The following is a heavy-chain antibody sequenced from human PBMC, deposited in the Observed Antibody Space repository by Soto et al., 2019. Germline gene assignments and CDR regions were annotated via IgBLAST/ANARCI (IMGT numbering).Heavy chain of an antibody. CDR2: VSYSEGT. D-gene: IGHD3-16*02. V-gene: IGHV4-30-4*01. CDR1: GGSINSGDYY. CDR3: ARADDSNYRFDY. Sequence: QVQLQESGPGLVKPSQTLSLTCTVSGGSINSGDYYWSWIRQPPGKGLEWIGSVSYSEGTYYNPSLKCRVTISVDTSKTQFSLNLSSVTAADTAVYYCARADDSNYRFDYWGQGTLVTVSS. J-gene: IGHJ4*02.